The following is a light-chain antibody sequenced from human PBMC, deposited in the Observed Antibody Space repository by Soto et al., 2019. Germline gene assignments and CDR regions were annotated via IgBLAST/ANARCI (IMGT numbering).Light chain of an antibody. CDR1: QSISSW. CDR2: DAS. Sequence: DIQMTQSPSTLSAYVGDRVTITCRASQSISSWLAWYQQKPGKAPKVLISDASTLQSGVPSRFSGGGSGTEFTLTITSLQPVDCATDYCQEYTTYSRTFGQGTKVEVK. CDR3: QEYTTYSRT. V-gene: IGKV1-5*01. J-gene: IGKJ1*01.